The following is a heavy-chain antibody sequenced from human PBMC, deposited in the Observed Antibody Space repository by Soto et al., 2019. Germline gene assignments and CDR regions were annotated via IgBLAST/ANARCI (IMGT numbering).Heavy chain of an antibody. CDR1: GYSFSPYW. CDR2: IDPSDSYT. J-gene: IGHJ6*02. D-gene: IGHD3-10*01. Sequence: GESLRICCKGPGYSFSPYWISWVRQMPEKSLEWMGRIDPSDSYTNYSPSFQGHVTISADKSISTAYLQWSSLKASDTAMYYCARCFFGSCGDYYDVISVWSRGTTVTGS. V-gene: IGHV5-10-1*01. CDR3: ARCFFGSCGDYYDVISV.